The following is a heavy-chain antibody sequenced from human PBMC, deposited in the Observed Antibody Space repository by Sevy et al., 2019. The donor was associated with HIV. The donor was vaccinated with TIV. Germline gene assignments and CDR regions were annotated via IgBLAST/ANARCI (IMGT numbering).Heavy chain of an antibody. D-gene: IGHD3-22*01. CDR2: ISGSGGST. CDR3: AKESPGYNYDSSGSLDY. J-gene: IGHJ4*02. Sequence: GGSLRLSCAASGFTFSSYAMSWVRQAPGKGLEWVSAISGSGGSTYYADSVKGRFTISRDNSKNTLYLQMNSLRAADTAVYYCAKESPGYNYDSSGSLDYWGQGTLVTVSS. CDR1: GFTFSSYA. V-gene: IGHV3-23*01.